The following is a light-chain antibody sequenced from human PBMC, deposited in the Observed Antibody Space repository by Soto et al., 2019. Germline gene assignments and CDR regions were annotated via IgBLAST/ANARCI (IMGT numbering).Light chain of an antibody. CDR1: QSISNW. J-gene: IGKJ2*01. CDR2: KAS. V-gene: IGKV1-5*03. Sequence: DIQMTQSPSTLSASVGDTVTITCRASQSISNWLAWYQQKPGQAPKLLIHKASTLESGVPSRFSGSGSGTELTLTISSLQPDDFASFYCQQYDRFLYTFGQGTKLEIK. CDR3: QQYDRFLYT.